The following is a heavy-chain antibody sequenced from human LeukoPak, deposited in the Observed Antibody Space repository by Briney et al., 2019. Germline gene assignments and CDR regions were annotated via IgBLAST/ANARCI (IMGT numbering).Heavy chain of an antibody. D-gene: IGHD1-26*01. V-gene: IGHV3-23*01. CDR3: ASSGSYRFDY. CDR1: GFTFSSYA. Sequence: GGSLRLSCAASGFTFSSYAMSWVRQAPGKGLEWVSAISGSGGSTYYADSVKGRFTISRDNAKNSLYLQMNSLRDEDTAVYYCASSGSYRFDYWGQGTLVTVSS. J-gene: IGHJ4*02. CDR2: ISGSGGST.